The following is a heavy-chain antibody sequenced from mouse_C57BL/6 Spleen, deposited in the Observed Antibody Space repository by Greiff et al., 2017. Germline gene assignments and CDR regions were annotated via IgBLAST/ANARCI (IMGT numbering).Heavy chain of an antibody. Sequence: QVQLQQSGAELVKPGASVKISCKASGYAFSSYWMNWVKQRPGKGLEWIGQIYPGDGDTNYNGKFKGKATLTADKSSSTAYMQLSSLTSEDSAVYFCAPIYDGYYGDFYYFDYWGQGTTLTVSS. D-gene: IGHD2-3*01. J-gene: IGHJ2*01. V-gene: IGHV1-80*01. CDR1: GYAFSSYW. CDR3: APIYDGYYGDFYYFDY. CDR2: IYPGDGDT.